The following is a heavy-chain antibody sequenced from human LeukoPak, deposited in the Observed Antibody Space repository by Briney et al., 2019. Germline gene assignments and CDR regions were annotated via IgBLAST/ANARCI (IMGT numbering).Heavy chain of an antibody. Sequence: SETLSLTCSVSGGSISNNYWSWIRQSPEKGLEWIGYIHSSGSTDYNPTFKSRVVVSVDTSKNQFSLKLYSVTAADTAVYYCARHGLKLVGASTIYFDNWGQGTLVTVSS. J-gene: IGHJ4*02. D-gene: IGHD1-26*01. V-gene: IGHV4-59*08. CDR2: IHSSGST. CDR1: GGSISNNY. CDR3: ARHGLKLVGASTIYFDN.